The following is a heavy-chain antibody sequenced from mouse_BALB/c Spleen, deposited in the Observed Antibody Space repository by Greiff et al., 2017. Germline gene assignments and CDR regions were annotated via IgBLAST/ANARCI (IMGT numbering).Heavy chain of an antibody. D-gene: IGHD2-14*01. CDR2: IDPYNGGT. Sequence: VQLQQSGPELVKPGASVKVSCKASGYAFTSYNMYWVKQSHGKSLEWIGYIDPYNGGTSYNQKFKGKATLTVDKSSSTAYMHLNSLTSEDSAVYDCARGEVRPVAWFADWGQGTLVTVSA. CDR1: GYAFTSYN. V-gene: IGHV1S135*01. CDR3: ARGEVRPVAWFAD. J-gene: IGHJ3*01.